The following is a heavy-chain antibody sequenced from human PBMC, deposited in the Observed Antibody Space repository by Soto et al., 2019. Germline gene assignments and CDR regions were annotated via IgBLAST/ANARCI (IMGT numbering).Heavy chain of an antibody. CDR1: GGTFSSYT. D-gene: IGHD6-13*01. J-gene: IGHJ6*02. Sequence: SVKVSCKASGGTFSSYTISWVRQAPGQGLEWMGRIIPILGIANYAQKFQGRVTITADKSTSTAYMELSSLRSEDTAVYYCARNGSPRKQQLVFYYYGMDVWGQGTTVPSP. CDR2: IIPILGIA. V-gene: IGHV1-69*02. CDR3: ARNGSPRKQQLVFYYYGMDV.